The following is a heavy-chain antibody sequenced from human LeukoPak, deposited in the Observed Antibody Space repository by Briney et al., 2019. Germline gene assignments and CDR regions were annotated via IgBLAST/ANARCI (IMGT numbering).Heavy chain of an antibody. CDR1: GFTFTNYT. V-gene: IGHV3-30*02. Sequence: PGGSLRLSCAASGFTFTNYTVHWVRQAPGKGLEWVAFIPYDGSDKYYADSVKGRFTISRDNSKNTLSLQMNSLRADDTAVYYCAKDWSASSGWFLDYWGQGTLVTVSS. J-gene: IGHJ4*02. CDR2: IPYDGSDK. D-gene: IGHD6-19*01. CDR3: AKDWSASSGWFLDY.